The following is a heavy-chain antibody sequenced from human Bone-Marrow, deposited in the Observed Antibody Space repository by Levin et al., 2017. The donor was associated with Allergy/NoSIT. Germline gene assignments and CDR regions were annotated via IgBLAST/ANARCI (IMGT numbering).Heavy chain of an antibody. D-gene: IGHD2-21*01. Sequence: PGGSLRLSCVASGFTLSQYDMIWVRQSPGKGLEWLSTISNTGTTVSFADSVKGRFTVSRDNTKKSLFLEMNSLRADDTAIYYCARGSFRTASLLACYYGLDVWGQGTTVSVSS. CDR1: GFTLSQYD. J-gene: IGHJ6*02. CDR2: ISNTGTTV. V-gene: IGHV3-48*03. CDR3: ARGSFRTASLLACYYGLDV.